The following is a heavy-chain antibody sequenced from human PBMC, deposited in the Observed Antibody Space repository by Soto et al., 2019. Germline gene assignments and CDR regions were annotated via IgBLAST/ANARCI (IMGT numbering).Heavy chain of an antibody. D-gene: IGHD2-2*01. J-gene: IGHJ4*02. Sequence: QVQLVESGGGVVQPGRSLRLSCAAPGFTFSSYAMHWVRQAPGKGLEWVAVISYDGSNKYYADSVKGRFTISRDNSKNTLYLQMNSLRAEDTAVYYCARAPYQYCSSTSCYCDYWGQGTLVTVSS. CDR3: ARAPYQYCSSTSCYCDY. CDR2: ISYDGSNK. V-gene: IGHV3-30-3*01. CDR1: GFTFSSYA.